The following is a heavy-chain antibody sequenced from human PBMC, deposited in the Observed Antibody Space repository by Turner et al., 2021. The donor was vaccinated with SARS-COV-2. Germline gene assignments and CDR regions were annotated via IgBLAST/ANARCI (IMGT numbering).Heavy chain of an antibody. D-gene: IGHD1-1*01. V-gene: IGHV3-21*01. Sequence: EQMVESGGGLVKPGGSLRLSCSASEFTFGSYIMNWVRQAPGKGLEWVSSISSRSSYIYYADSVKGRFTISRDNAKDSLYLQMNSLRAEDTAVYYCARGSPGEDFYYYGMGVLGQGTTVTVSS. CDR2: ISSRSSYI. J-gene: IGHJ6*02. CDR1: EFTFGSYI. CDR3: ARGSPGEDFYYYGMGV.